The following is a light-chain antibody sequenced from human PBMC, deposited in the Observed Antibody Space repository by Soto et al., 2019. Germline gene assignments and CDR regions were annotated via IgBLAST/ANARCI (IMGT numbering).Light chain of an antibody. CDR2: GNS. CDR1: SSNIGAGYD. CDR3: QSYDNSLSGPV. Sequence: QSVLTQPPSVSGAPGQRVTISCTGSSSNIGAGYDVHWYQQVPGTAPKLLIYGNSNRPSGVPDRFSGSKSGASASLAITGLQAEDEADYYCQSYDNSLSGPVFGGGTKLTVL. V-gene: IGLV1-40*01. J-gene: IGLJ2*01.